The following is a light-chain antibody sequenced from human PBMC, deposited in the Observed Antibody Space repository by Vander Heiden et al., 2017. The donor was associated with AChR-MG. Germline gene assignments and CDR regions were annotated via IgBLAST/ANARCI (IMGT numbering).Light chain of an antibody. Sequence: ELVLTQSPGTLSLPPGERVTLSCGPSRSVSNTFLSWYQQIPGQAPRLLIYGASSRATGIPDRFSGSGSGTDFTLTISRLEPEDCAVYYCKQYAMSFGGGTKVEIK. CDR1: RSVSNTF. CDR3: KQYAMS. V-gene: IGKV3-20*01. J-gene: IGKJ4*01. CDR2: GAS.